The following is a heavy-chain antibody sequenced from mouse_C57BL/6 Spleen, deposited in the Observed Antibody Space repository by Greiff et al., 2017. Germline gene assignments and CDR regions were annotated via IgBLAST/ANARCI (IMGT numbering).Heavy chain of an antibody. V-gene: IGHV1-15*01. CDR2: IDPETGGT. CDR1: GYTFTDYE. J-gene: IGHJ3*01. D-gene: IGHD2-1*01. CDR3: TRAGVYYGNSWFAY. Sequence: QVQLKQSGAELVRPGASVTLSCKASGYTFTDYEMHWVKQTPVHGLEWIGAIDPETGGTAYNQKFKGKAILTADKSSSTAYMELRSLTSEDSAVYYCTRAGVYYGNSWFAYWGQGTLVTVSA.